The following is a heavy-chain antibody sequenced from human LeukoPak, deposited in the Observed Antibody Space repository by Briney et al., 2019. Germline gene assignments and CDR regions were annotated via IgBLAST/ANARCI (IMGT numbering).Heavy chain of an antibody. J-gene: IGHJ3*02. CDR2: ISSSGSTI. D-gene: IGHD5-18*01. V-gene: IGHV3-48*03. CDR1: GFTFSSYE. Sequence: PGGSLRLSCAASGFTFSSYEMNWVRQAPGKGLEWVSYISSSGSTIYYADSVKGRFTISRDNAKNSLYLQMNSLRAEDTAVYYCARGRWIQLWSDDAFDIWGQGTMVTVSS. CDR3: ARGRWIQLWSDDAFDI.